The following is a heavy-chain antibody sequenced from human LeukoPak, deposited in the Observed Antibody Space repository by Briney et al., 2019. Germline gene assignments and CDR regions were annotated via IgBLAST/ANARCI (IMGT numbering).Heavy chain of an antibody. D-gene: IGHD1-26*01. CDR1: GYSMKYDY. J-gene: IGHJ4*02. CDR2: IYTGGTA. Sequence: SETLSLTCTVSGYSMKYDYWSWVRQPAGKGLEWIARIYTGGTANYNPSLKNRATISVDKSNNQFSLKLTSVTAADTAIYYCARDNSGSYPPIFDSWGQGTLVTVSS. CDR3: ARDNSGSYPPIFDS. V-gene: IGHV4-4*07.